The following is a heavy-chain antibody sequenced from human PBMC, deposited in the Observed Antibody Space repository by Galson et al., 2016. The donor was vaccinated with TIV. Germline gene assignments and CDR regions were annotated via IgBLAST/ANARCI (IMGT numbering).Heavy chain of an antibody. J-gene: IGHJ4*02. D-gene: IGHD1-26*01. CDR2: MWSDGTNE. CDR1: GFTFSNYG. CDR3: ARSPPLGSTIYYFDY. Sequence: SLRLSCAASGFTFSNYGIHWVRQAPGKGLEWVSTMWSDGTNEHYADSVKGRFTISRDNSKDTLYLRMHSLRADDTAVYYCARSPPLGSTIYYFDYWGQGTLVTVSS. V-gene: IGHV3-33*01.